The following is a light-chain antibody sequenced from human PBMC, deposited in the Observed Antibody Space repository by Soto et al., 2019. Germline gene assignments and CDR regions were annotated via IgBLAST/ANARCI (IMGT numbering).Light chain of an antibody. CDR2: DAS. CDR3: QQYNSYPLT. J-gene: IGKJ4*01. Sequence: DIQMTQSPSTLSASVGDRVTITCRASQSISSWLAWYQQKPGKAPKLLIYDASSLESGAPSRLSGSGSGTEFTLTISSLQPDDFATYYCQQYNSYPLTFGGGTKVEIK. V-gene: IGKV1-5*01. CDR1: QSISSW.